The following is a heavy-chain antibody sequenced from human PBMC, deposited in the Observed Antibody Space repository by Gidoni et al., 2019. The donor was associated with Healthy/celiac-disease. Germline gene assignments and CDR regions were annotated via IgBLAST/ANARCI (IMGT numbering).Heavy chain of an antibody. J-gene: IGHJ4*02. V-gene: IGHV1-3*01. Sequence: QVQLVQSGAEVKKPGASVKVSCKASGYTFTSYAMHWGRQAPVQRLEWMGWINAGNGNTKYSQKFQGRVTITRDTSAGTAYMELSSLRSEDTAVYYCARDQEGIVVVVAATGGIDYWGQGTLVTVSS. CDR2: INAGNGNT. D-gene: IGHD2-15*01. CDR3: ARDQEGIVVVVAATGGIDY. CDR1: GYTFTSYA.